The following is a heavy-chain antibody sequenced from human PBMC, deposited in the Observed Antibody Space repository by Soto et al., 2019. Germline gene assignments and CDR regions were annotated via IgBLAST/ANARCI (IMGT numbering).Heavy chain of an antibody. Sequence: QVQLVESGGGVVQPGRSLRLSCAASGFTFSSYAMHWVRQAPGKGLEWVAVISYDGSNKYYADSVKGRFTISRNNSNNTLYLQMNSLRAEDTAVYYCARFCITTSCYASFDYWCQGTLVTVSS. CDR3: ARFCITTSCYASFDY. CDR1: GFTFSSYA. D-gene: IGHD2-2*01. V-gene: IGHV3-30-3*01. J-gene: IGHJ4*02. CDR2: ISYDGSNK.